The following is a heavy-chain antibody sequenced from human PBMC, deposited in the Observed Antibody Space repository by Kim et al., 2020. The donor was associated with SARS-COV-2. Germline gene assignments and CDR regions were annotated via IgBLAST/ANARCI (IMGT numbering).Heavy chain of an antibody. D-gene: IGHD2-15*01. CDR2: IYYSGST. CDR1: GGPISSYY. V-gene: IGHV4-59*01. Sequence: SETLSLTCTVSGGPISSYYWSWIRQPPGKGLEWIGYIYYSGSTNYNPSLKSRVTISVDTSKNQFSLDLSSVTPADTAVYYCARSGGGYGMDVWGQGTTVT. J-gene: IGHJ6*02. CDR3: ARSGGGYGMDV.